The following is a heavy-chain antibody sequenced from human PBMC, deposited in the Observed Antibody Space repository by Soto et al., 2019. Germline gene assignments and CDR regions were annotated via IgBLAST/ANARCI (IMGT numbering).Heavy chain of an antibody. CDR3: ARGEYGTGWPNVYMDV. CDR2: ISNNGAHT. V-gene: IGHV3-64*01. CDR1: GFTFSNYE. Sequence: EAQLVESGGGLVQPGGSLRLSCAASGFTFSNYEMHWVRQAPGKGLEYVSGISNNGAHTDYAKSVKGRFTISRDNSENTLYLQMGSLRAENMALYYCARGEYGTGWPNVYMDVWGKGTTVPVS. J-gene: IGHJ6*03. D-gene: IGHD2-15*01.